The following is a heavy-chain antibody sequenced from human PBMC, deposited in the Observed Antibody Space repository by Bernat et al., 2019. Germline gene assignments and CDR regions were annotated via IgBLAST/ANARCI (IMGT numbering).Heavy chain of an antibody. J-gene: IGHJ4*02. CDR3: ARGSRLAKYYFYY. CDR1: GGSISSSSYY. Sequence: QLQLQESGPGLVKPSETLSLTCTVSGGSISSSSYYWGWVRQPPGKGLEWIGSIYFSGSTYYNPSHKSRITISVDTSKNQFSLKLSSVTAADTAVYYCARGSRLAKYYFYYWGQGTLVTVSS. CDR2: IYFSGST. V-gene: IGHV4-39*01. D-gene: IGHD3-9*01.